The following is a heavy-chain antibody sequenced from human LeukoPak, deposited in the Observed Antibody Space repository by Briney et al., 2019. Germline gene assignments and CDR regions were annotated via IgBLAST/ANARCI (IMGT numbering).Heavy chain of an antibody. CDR3: ARDLTYYYDSSGYYYWFHYYYMDV. CDR1: GFTFSSYS. D-gene: IGHD3-22*01. V-gene: IGHV3-21*01. J-gene: IGHJ6*03. CDR2: ISSSSGYI. Sequence: GGSLRLSCAASGFTFSSYSMNWVRQAPGKGLEWVSSISSSSGYIYYADSVKGRFTISRDNAKNSLYLQMNSLRAEDTAVYYCARDLTYYYDSSGYYYWFHYYYMDVWGKGTTVTVSS.